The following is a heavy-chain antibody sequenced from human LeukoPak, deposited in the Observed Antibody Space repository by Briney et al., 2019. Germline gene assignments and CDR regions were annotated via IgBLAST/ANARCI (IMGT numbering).Heavy chain of an antibody. J-gene: IGHJ4*02. CDR1: GFAFDDYA. CDR2: ISWNSGYM. V-gene: IGHV3-9*01. Sequence: PGGSLRLSCAASGFAFDDYALHWVRHAPGKGLEWVSGISWNSGYMGYGGSVKGRFTISRDDAENSLYLEMNSLRTEDTALYYCAKDMGKGIQEFSLDYWGQGTLVTVSS. CDR3: AKDMGKGIQEFSLDY. D-gene: IGHD5-18*01.